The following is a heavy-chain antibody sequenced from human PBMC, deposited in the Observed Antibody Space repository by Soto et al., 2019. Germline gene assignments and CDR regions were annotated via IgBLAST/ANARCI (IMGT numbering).Heavy chain of an antibody. Sequence: SVMVPCKASRCGDSPYYIHWLRPAPAHGIEWMGWINPDTGGTHYAQRCTGRVRMTTDTSIATAYMELSRLASDDTAFCYCAAGIRVGFGLWGQRDLVGVS. V-gene: IGHV1-2*02. CDR3: AAGIRVGFGL. J-gene: IGHJ4*02. CDR2: INPDTGGT. CDR1: RCGDSPYY. D-gene: IGHD1-1*01.